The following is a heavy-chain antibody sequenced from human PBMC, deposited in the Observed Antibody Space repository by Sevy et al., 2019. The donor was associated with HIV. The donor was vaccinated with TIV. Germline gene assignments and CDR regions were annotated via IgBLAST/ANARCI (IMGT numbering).Heavy chain of an antibody. Sequence: SETLSLTCTVSGGSISSSSYYWGWIRQPPGKGLEWIGSIYYSGSTYYYPSLKSRVTISVDTSKNQFSLKLSSVTAADTAVYYCASLYYDYIWGSYLPFDYWGQGTLVTVSS. D-gene: IGHD3-16*02. CDR1: GGSISSSSYY. J-gene: IGHJ4*02. CDR3: ASLYYDYIWGSYLPFDY. CDR2: IYYSGST. V-gene: IGHV4-39*01.